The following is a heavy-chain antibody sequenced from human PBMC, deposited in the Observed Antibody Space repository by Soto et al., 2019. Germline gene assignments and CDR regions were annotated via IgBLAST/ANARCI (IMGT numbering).Heavy chain of an antibody. CDR1: GFTFSSYA. Sequence: GGSLRLSCAASGFTFSSYAMHWVRQAPGKGLEWVAVISYDGSNKYYADSVKGRFTISRDNSKNTLYLQMNSLRAEDTAVYYCARDRDQATVIRGMDVWGQGTTVTVSS. CDR2: ISYDGSNK. D-gene: IGHD5-18*01. CDR3: ARDRDQATVIRGMDV. J-gene: IGHJ6*02. V-gene: IGHV3-30-3*01.